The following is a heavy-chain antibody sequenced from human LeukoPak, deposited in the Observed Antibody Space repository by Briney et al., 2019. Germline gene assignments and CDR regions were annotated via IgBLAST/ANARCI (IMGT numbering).Heavy chain of an antibody. D-gene: IGHD5-18*01. CDR1: GFTFSSYA. V-gene: IGHV3-30*01. J-gene: IGHJ5*02. CDR3: ARDPGYSYGSNWFDP. CDR2: ISDDGRNK. Sequence: GGSLRLSCAASGFTFSSYAMHWVRQAPGTRLEWVAVISDDGRNKYYADSVKGRFTISRDNSKNTLYLQMNSLRAEDTAVYYCARDPGYSYGSNWFDPWGQGTLVTVSS.